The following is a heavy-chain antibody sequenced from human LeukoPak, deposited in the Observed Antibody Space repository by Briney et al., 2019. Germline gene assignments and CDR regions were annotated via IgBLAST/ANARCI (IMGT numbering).Heavy chain of an antibody. Sequence: ASVKVSCKAFGYSFNAYYIYWVRQDPGQGLDWMGRINPNSGDTQYAQKFQGSVSMTKDTSTSTVYMELSSLRSDDTAVYYCARDGRWSRYYYDTSGYFNLDNWGQGTLVTVSS. V-gene: IGHV1-2*02. D-gene: IGHD3-22*01. J-gene: IGHJ4*02. CDR1: GYSFNAYY. CDR3: ARDGRWSRYYYDTSGYFNLDN. CDR2: INPNSGDT.